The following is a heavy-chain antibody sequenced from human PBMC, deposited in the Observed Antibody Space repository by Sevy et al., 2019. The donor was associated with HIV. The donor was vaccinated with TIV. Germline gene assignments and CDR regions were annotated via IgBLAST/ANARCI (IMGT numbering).Heavy chain of an antibody. CDR2: ISSSGSTI. Sequence: GGSLRLSCAASGFTFSSYEMNWVRQAPGKGLEWVSYISSSGSTIYYADSVKGRFTISRDNAKNSLYLQMNSLRAGDTAVYYCARDLLRWDYWGQGTLVTVSS. V-gene: IGHV3-48*03. J-gene: IGHJ4*02. D-gene: IGHD2-15*01. CDR3: ARDLLRWDY. CDR1: GFTFSSYE.